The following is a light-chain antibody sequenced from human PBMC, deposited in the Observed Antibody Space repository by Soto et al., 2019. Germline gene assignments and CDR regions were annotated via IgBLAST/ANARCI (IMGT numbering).Light chain of an antibody. Sequence: DIQLTQSPSSLSASLGDRVTISCRASQNIDNYLHWYQQKSGKAPEALIYAASSLRDGVSSRFSGSGYGTEFTLTINNLQPEDFATYYCQQSSSSPPITFVQVTRLDI. CDR1: QNIDNY. J-gene: IGKJ5*01. CDR3: QQSSSSPPIT. V-gene: IGKV1-39*01. CDR2: AAS.